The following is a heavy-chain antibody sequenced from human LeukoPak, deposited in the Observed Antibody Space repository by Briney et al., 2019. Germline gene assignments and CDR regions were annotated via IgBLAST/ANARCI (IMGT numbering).Heavy chain of an antibody. CDR2: IYSGGST. J-gene: IGHJ3*02. D-gene: IGHD3-22*01. CDR3: ARGGRGSAAVVAPRSFDI. Sequence: GGSLRLSCAASGFTVSSNYMSWVRQAPGKGLEWVSVIYSGGSTYYADSVKGRFTISRDISKNTLYLQMNSLRAEDSALYYCARGGRGSAAVVAPRSFDIWGQGTMVTVSS. V-gene: IGHV3-53*01. CDR1: GFTVSSNY.